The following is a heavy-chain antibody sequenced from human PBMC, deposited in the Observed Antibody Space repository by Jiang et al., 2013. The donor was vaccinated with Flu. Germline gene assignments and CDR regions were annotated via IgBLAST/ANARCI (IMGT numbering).Heavy chain of an antibody. V-gene: IGHV5-51*01. CDR3: ARSGDLDYYYMDV. J-gene: IGHJ6*03. CDR2: IYPGDSDT. Sequence: IIYPGDSDTRYSPSFQGQVTISADKSISTAYLQWSSLKASDTAMYYCARSGDLDYYYMDVWGKGTTVTVSS. D-gene: IGHD7-27*01.